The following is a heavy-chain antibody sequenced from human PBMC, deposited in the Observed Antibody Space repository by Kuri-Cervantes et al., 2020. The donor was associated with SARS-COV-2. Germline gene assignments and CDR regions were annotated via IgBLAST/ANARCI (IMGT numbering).Heavy chain of an antibody. Sequence: ASVKVSCKASGYTFTMFSIHWVRQAPGQRPERMGWINTANGNTKYSQKFQGRVTISRDTSATTAYMELSSLRSEDTAVYYCARVPRGAVLDYFDYWGQGTQVTVSS. CDR1: GYTFTMFS. J-gene: IGHJ4*02. CDR2: INTANGNT. CDR3: ARVPRGAVLDYFDY. V-gene: IGHV1-3*04. D-gene: IGHD5-12*01.